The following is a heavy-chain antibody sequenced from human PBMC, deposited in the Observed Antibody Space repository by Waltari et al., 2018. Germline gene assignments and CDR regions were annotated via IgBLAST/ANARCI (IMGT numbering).Heavy chain of an antibody. V-gene: IGHV3-7*04. CDR3: AGGYNWNHLDY. Sequence: DSVKGRFTISRDNAKNSLYLQMNSLRAEDTAVYYCAGGYNWNHLDYWGQGTLVTVFS. J-gene: IGHJ4*02. D-gene: IGHD1-20*01.